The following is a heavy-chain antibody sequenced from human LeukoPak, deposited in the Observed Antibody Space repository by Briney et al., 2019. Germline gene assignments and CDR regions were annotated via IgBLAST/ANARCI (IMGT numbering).Heavy chain of an antibody. CDR1: GFTVSSNY. Sequence: GGSLRLSCAASGFTVSSNYMSCIRQVPGKGLEWVSVIYSGGSTYYADSVKGRFTISRDNSKNTLYLQMNSLRAEDTAVYYCARLWSGYGDYNYFDYWGQGTLVTVSS. CDR2: IYSGGST. V-gene: IGHV3-53*01. CDR3: ARLWSGYGDYNYFDY. J-gene: IGHJ4*02. D-gene: IGHD4-17*01.